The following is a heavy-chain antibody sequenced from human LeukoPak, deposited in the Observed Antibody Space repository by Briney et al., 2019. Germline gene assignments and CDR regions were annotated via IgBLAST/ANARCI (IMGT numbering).Heavy chain of an antibody. J-gene: IGHJ6*03. CDR1: GFPFSSYS. D-gene: IGHD2-2*01. CDR2: ISSSSSYI. Sequence: GGSLRLSCAASGFPFSSYSMNWVRQAPGKGLEWVSSISSSSSYIYYADSVKGRFTISRDNAKNSLYLQMNSLRAEDTAVYYCARDYCSSTSCFYYMDVWGKGTTVTVSS. V-gene: IGHV3-21*01. CDR3: ARDYCSSTSCFYYMDV.